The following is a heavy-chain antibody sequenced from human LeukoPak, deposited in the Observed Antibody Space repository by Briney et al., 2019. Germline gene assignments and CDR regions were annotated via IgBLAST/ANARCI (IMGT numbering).Heavy chain of an antibody. CDR3: AKEVGTFTLDY. Sequence: PGGSLRLSCAASGFTFSSYALSWVRQAPGKGLEWVSAISGTGGSIYYADSVKGRFTMSRDNSRNTLYLQMNSLRVEDTAVYYCAKEVGTFTLDYWGQGTLVTVSS. D-gene: IGHD1-26*01. CDR1: GFTFSSYA. J-gene: IGHJ4*02. CDR2: ISGTGGSI. V-gene: IGHV3-23*01.